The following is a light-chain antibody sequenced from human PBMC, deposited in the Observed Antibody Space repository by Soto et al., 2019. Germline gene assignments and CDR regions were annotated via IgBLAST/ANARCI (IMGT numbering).Light chain of an antibody. CDR3: CSHAGNDILYV. CDR2: EVN. V-gene: IGLV2-11*01. J-gene: IGLJ1*01. Sequence: QSVLTQPRSVSGSPGQSVTISCTDDVGLSDYVSWYQQRPGKAPKLMIYEVNGRPSGVPDRFSGSKSGSTASLTISGLQAEDEGDYYCCSHAGNDILYVFGTGTKLTVL. CDR1: DVGLSDY.